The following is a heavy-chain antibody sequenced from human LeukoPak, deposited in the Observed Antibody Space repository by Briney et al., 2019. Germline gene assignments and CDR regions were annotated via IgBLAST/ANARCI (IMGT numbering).Heavy chain of an antibody. CDR3: ARDRDGMEV. J-gene: IGHJ6*02. CDR1: GDSISNNNW. Sequence: PSGTLSLTCAASGDSISNNNWWTWVRQPPGKGLELIGAIYHSGTTYYNPSLKSRITISVDKSKNQFSLKLTSVTAADAAMYYCARDRDGMEVWGQGTTVTVS. CDR2: IYHSGTT. V-gene: IGHV4-4*02.